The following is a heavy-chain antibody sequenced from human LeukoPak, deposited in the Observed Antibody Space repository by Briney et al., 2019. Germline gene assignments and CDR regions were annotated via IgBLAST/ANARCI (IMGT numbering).Heavy chain of an antibody. J-gene: IGHJ4*02. CDR1: GGSFSGYY. V-gene: IGHV4-34*01. Sequence: SETLSLTCAVYGGSFSGYYWSWIRQPPGKGLEWIGEINHSGSTNYNPSLKSRVTISVDTSENQFSLKLSSVTAADTAVYYCASSAVAGHQIDYWGQGTLVTVSS. CDR2: INHSGST. D-gene: IGHD6-19*01. CDR3: ASSAVAGHQIDY.